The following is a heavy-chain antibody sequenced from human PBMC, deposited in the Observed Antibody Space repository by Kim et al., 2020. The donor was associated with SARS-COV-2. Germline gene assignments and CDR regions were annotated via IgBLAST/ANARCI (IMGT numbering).Heavy chain of an antibody. D-gene: IGHD3-22*01. J-gene: IGHJ5*02. V-gene: IGHV3-23*01. Sequence: GGSLRLSCAASGFTFSNYPMSWVRQAPRKGLEWVSAITGNGGSTYYADSVKGRFTISRDNSKNTLYLQMNSLRAEDTALYYCAKDRSSGSLGGWFYPWGQGTLITVSS. CDR2: ITGNGGST. CDR1: GFTFSNYP. CDR3: AKDRSSGSLGGWFYP.